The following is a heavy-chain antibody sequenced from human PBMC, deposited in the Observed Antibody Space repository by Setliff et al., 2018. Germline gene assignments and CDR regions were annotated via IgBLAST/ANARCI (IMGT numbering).Heavy chain of an antibody. Sequence: GASVKVSCKASGGTFGSYAISWVRQAPGQGLEWMGGIIPIFGTANYAQKFQGRVTITADESTSTAYMELSSLRSEDTAVYYCARDMIVDFIRGGGWFDPWGQGTLVTVSS. D-gene: IGHD3-22*01. V-gene: IGHV1-69*13. CDR1: GGTFGSYA. CDR2: IIPIFGTA. J-gene: IGHJ5*02. CDR3: ARDMIVDFIRGGGWFDP.